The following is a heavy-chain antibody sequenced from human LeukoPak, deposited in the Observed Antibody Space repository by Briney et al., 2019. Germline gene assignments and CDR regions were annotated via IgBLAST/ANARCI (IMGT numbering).Heavy chain of an antibody. J-gene: IGHJ4*02. V-gene: IGHV5-51*01. CDR2: IYPGDPDT. Sequence: GESLKISCKGSGYKFTDYWIGWVRQMPGKGLEWMGMIYPGDPDTRYSPSFQGHVTISADKSITTAYLQWSSLKASDTAMYYCARHIGLTTRYFDYWGQGTLVTVSS. CDR1: GYKFTDYW. CDR3: ARHIGLTTRYFDY. D-gene: IGHD4/OR15-4a*01.